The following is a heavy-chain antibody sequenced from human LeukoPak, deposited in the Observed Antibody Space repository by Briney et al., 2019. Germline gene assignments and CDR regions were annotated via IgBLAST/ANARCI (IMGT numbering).Heavy chain of an antibody. D-gene: IGHD6-19*01. CDR1: GFMFHDYA. Sequence: GGSLRLSCAGPGFMFHDYAIHWIRQAPGKGLEWVSLISGDGGSTFYADSVKGRFTISRDNSKNSLYLQMNSLRSDDTALYYCARESESSGWYDYWGQGTLVTVSS. V-gene: IGHV3-43*02. CDR2: ISGDGGST. CDR3: ARESESSGWYDY. J-gene: IGHJ4*02.